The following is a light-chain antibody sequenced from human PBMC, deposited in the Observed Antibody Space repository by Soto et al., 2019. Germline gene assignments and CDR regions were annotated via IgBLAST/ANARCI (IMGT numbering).Light chain of an antibody. J-gene: IGKJ4*01. Sequence: DIQMTQSPSTLSASVGDRVTITCRASQSISSWLAWYQQKPGKAPQLLIYDVSNLESGVPSRFSGSGSGTEFTLTISSLQRDDFATYYCQQYTTYSTFGGGTKVEIK. CDR1: QSISSW. V-gene: IGKV1-5*01. CDR2: DVS. CDR3: QQYTTYST.